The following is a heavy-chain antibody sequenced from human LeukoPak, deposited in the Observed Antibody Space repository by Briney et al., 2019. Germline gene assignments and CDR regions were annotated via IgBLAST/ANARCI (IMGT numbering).Heavy chain of an antibody. D-gene: IGHD3-22*01. CDR2: MNPNSGNT. Sequence: EASVKVSCKASGGTFSSYAISWVRQATGQGLEWMGWMNPNSGNTGYAQKFQGRVTMTRNTSISTAYMELSSLRSEDTAVYYCARAHHDSSGYNYWGQGTLVTVSS. J-gene: IGHJ4*02. V-gene: IGHV1-8*02. CDR1: GGTFSSYA. CDR3: ARAHHDSSGYNY.